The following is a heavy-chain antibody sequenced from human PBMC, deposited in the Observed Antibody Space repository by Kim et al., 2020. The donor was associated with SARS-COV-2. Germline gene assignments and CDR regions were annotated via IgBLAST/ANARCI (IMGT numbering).Heavy chain of an antibody. D-gene: IGHD6-19*01. CDR1: GYTLTELS. V-gene: IGHV1-24*01. Sequence: ASVKVSCKVSGYTLTELSMHWVRQAPGKGLEWMGGFDPEDGETIYAQKFQGRVTMTEDTSTDTAYMELSSLRSEDMAVYYCATAFSIIAVAGTRHYYYYYGMDVWGQGTTVTVSS. J-gene: IGHJ6*02. CDR2: FDPEDGET. CDR3: ATAFSIIAVAGTRHYYYYYGMDV.